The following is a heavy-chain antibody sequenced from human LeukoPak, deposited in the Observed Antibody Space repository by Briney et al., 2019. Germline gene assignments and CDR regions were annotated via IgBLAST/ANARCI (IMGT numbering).Heavy chain of an antibody. Sequence: SETLSLTCAVYGGSFSGYYWSWIRHPPGKGLEWIGEINHSGSTNYNPSPKSRVTISVDTSKNQFSMKMSSVTAADTGVYYCARGPYFPTLTYPRRSSHLYSFDYWGQGTLVTVSS. CDR1: GGSFSGYY. CDR2: INHSGST. CDR3: ARGPYFPTLTYPRRSSHLYSFDY. J-gene: IGHJ4*02. D-gene: IGHD2-21*01. V-gene: IGHV4-34*01.